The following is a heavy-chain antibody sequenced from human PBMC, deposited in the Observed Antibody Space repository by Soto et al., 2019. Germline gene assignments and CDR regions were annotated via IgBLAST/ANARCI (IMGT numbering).Heavy chain of an antibody. V-gene: IGHV1-18*01. CDR2: ISAYNGKR. D-gene: IGHD2-21*01. CDR3: ARGRIVASIHDAFEI. Sequence: ASVKVSCKASGYDFTSYGISWVRQAPGQGLEWVSWISAYNGKRDTAQKFQGRVTMTLDTSTDTAHMELGDLTSADTAVYYCARGRIVASIHDAFEIWGQGTMATVSS. CDR1: GYDFTSYG. J-gene: IGHJ3*02.